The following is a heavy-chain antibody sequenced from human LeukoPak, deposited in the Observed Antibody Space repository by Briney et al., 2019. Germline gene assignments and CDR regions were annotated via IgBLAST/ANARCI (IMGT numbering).Heavy chain of an antibody. CDR2: ISAYNGNT. CDR1: GYTFTDYY. V-gene: IGHV1-18*04. D-gene: IGHD3-22*01. J-gene: IGHJ4*02. Sequence: GASVKVSCKASGYTFTDYYIHWVRQAPGQGLECMGWISAYNGNTNYAQKLQGRVTMTTDTSTSTAYMELRSLRSDDTAVYYCARDTAAYTMIVVVITQHFDYWGQGTLVTVSS. CDR3: ARDTAAYTMIVVVITQHFDY.